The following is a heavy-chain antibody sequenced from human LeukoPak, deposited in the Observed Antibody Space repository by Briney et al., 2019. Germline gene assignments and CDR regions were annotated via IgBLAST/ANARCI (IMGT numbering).Heavy chain of an antibody. CDR1: GLTFGRYW. CDR2: INQDGSES. J-gene: IGHJ4*02. Sequence: GGSLRLSCAASGLTFGRYWLTWVRQAPGKGLEWVANINQDGSESNYVDSVKGRFTISRDNAKSSLYLQMNSLRAEDTAVYYCARGEKYYDSSGYYYEPDYWGQGTLVTVSS. V-gene: IGHV3-7*03. D-gene: IGHD3-22*01. CDR3: ARGEKYYDSSGYYYEPDY.